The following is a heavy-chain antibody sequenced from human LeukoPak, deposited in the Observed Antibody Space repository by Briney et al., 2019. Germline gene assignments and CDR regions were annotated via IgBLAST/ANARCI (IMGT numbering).Heavy chain of an antibody. CDR2: LTGNGAGT. CDR3: AKIALSWVACTIDH. V-gene: IGHV3-23*01. CDR1: GFTFSTYA. Sequence: GGSLRLSCAASGFTFSTYAMSWVRQAPGKGLEWVSGLTGNGAGTYYADSVKGRFTISRDNSKNTLYLHMNSLRAEDTAVYYCAKIALSWVACTIDHWGQGTLVTVSS. D-gene: IGHD6-19*01. J-gene: IGHJ5*02.